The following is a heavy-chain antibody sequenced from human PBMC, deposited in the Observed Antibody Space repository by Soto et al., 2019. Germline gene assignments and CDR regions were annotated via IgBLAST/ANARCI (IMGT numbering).Heavy chain of an antibody. V-gene: IGHV4-31*11. CDR2: IYFSGST. CDR3: ASDSHSPQPIHRWGGGYMDV. D-gene: IGHD2-21*01. CDR1: GGSISNGGYY. J-gene: IGHJ6*03. Sequence: QLQLQESGPGLVKPSQTLSLTCAVSGGSISNGGYYWSWIRQHPGKGLEWIGSIYFSGSTYYNPSLKSRVTISVATPKNHSSLKLSSVPAPDTAVYYCASDSHSPQPIHRWGGGYMDVGGKGTTVTVSS.